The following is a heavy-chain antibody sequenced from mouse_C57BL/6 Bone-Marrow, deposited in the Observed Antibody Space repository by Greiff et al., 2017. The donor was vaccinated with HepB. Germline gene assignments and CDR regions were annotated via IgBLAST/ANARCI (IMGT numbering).Heavy chain of an antibody. Sequence: QVQLQQPGAELVKPGASVKLSCKASGYTFTSYWMHWVKQRPGQGLEWIGMIHPNSGSTNYNEKFKSKATLTVDKSSSTAYMQLSSLTSEDSAVYYCARGAYGSSLSYWYFDVWGTGTTVTVSS. J-gene: IGHJ1*03. D-gene: IGHD1-1*01. CDR2: IHPNSGST. V-gene: IGHV1-64*01. CDR1: GYTFTSYW. CDR3: ARGAYGSSLSYWYFDV.